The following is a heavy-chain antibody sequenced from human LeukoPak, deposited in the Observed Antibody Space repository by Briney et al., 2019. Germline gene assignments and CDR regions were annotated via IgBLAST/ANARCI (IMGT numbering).Heavy chain of an antibody. J-gene: IGHJ4*02. D-gene: IGHD3-22*01. V-gene: IGHV4-39*07. CDR3: ARGSVVVIDY. CDR1: GGSISSSSYY. CDR2: VNHSGST. Sequence: PSETLSLTCTVSGGSISSSSYYWGWIRQPPGKGLEWIGEVNHSGSTNYNPSLKSRVTISVDTSKNQFSLKLSSVTAADTAVYYCARGSVVVIDYWGQGTLVTVSS.